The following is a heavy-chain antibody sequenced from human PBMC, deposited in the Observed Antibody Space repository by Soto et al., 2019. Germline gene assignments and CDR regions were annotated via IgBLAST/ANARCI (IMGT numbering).Heavy chain of an antibody. J-gene: IGHJ4*02. CDR2: TSNSGST. CDR1: GGSITSSGYY. D-gene: IGHD2-2*01. V-gene: IGHV4-31*01. Sequence: QVQLQESGPGLVKPSQTLSLTCTVSGGSITSSGYYWSWIRQHPGEGLEWIGFTSNSGSTSYNPSLKSQVTISVATSSNQFSLNLKSVTAADTAVYYCARGGGSTKVDYWGQGTLVTVSP. CDR3: ARGGGSTKVDY.